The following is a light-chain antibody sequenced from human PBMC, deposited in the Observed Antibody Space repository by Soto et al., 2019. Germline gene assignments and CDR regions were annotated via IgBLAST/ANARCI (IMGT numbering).Light chain of an antibody. J-gene: IGKJ2*01. CDR3: QQYINHPYT. CDR1: RGINNY. CDR2: AAS. V-gene: IGKV1-16*01. Sequence: DIQMTQSPSSLSASVGDTVTITCRASRGINNYLAWFQQRPGKAPRSLIYAASSLQSGVPWRFSGSGSGTDFTLTITNRQPEDFATYYCQQYINHPYTFGQGTTLGIK.